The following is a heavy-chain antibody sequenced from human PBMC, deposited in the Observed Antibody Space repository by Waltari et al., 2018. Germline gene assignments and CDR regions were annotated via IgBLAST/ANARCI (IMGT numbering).Heavy chain of an antibody. V-gene: IGHV1-24*01. Sequence: QVQLVQSGAEVKKPGASVKVSCKVSGYTLTELSMHWVRQAPGKGLEWMGGFEHEEGEQSYAQKFQGRVTMTEDTSTDTAYMELSSLRSEDTAVYYCATEQGYWNYFDYWGQGTLVTVSS. CDR2: FEHEEGEQ. D-gene: IGHD1-1*01. CDR3: ATEQGYWNYFDY. CDR1: GYTLTELS. J-gene: IGHJ4*02.